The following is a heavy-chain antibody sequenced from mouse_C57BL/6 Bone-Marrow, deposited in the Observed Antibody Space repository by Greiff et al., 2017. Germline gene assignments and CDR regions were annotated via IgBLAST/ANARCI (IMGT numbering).Heavy chain of an antibody. V-gene: IGHV1-15*01. CDR2: IDPETGGT. Sequence: QVQLQQSGAELVRPGASVTLSCKASGYTFTDYEMHWVKQTPVHGLEWIGAIDPETGGTAYNQKFKGKAILTADKSSSTAYMELRSLTSEDSAVYYCTRSDSSGPMDYWGQGTSVTVSS. J-gene: IGHJ4*01. CDR3: TRSDSSGPMDY. D-gene: IGHD3-2*02. CDR1: GYTFTDYE.